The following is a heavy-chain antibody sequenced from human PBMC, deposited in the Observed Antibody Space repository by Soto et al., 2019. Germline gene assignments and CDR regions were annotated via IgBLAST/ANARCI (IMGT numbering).Heavy chain of an antibody. CDR3: VRGGNPYHYATSGPGTFDK. J-gene: IGHJ4*02. D-gene: IGHD1-26*01. Sequence: QVQLQESGLGLVKPSQTLSLTCSVSGDSVSSGDSYWSWIRQPPGKALEWIGYTSFSGYTSYSPSLKSRVTISVDMSKSQFSLRLTSVTAADTAVYYCVRGGNPYHYATSGPGTFDKWGQGTLVSVSS. CDR2: TSFSGYT. CDR1: GDSVSSGDSY. V-gene: IGHV4-30-4*01.